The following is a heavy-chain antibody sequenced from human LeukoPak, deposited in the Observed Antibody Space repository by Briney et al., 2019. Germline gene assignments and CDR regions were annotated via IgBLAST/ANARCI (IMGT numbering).Heavy chain of an antibody. Sequence: GRFLRLSCAASGFTFSSYGMHWVRQAPGKGLEWVAVIWYDGSNKYYADSVKGRFTISRDNSKNTLYLQMNSLRAEDTAVYYCARDDDYGAPFDYWGQGTLVTVSS. D-gene: IGHD4-17*01. CDR1: GFTFSSYG. CDR2: IWYDGSNK. J-gene: IGHJ4*02. V-gene: IGHV3-33*01. CDR3: ARDDDYGAPFDY.